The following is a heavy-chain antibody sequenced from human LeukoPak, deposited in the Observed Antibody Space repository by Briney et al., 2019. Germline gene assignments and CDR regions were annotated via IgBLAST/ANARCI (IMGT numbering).Heavy chain of an antibody. D-gene: IGHD3-3*01. J-gene: IGHJ3*02. CDR1: GGSISSSSYY. CDR2: IYYSGST. CDR3: ARGYDIPNQRAFDI. V-gene: IGHV4-39*07. Sequence: SETLSLTCTVSGGSISSSSYYWGWIRQPPGKGLEWIGSIYYSGSTYYNPSLKSRVTISVDTSKNQFSLKLSSVTAADTAVYYCARGYDIPNQRAFDIWGQGTMVTVS.